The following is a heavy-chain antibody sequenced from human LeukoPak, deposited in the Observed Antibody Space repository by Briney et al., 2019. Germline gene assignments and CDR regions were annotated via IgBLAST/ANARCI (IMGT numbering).Heavy chain of an antibody. Sequence: PGGSLRLSCAASGFTFSSYGMHWVRQAPGKGLEWVAVIWYDGSNKYYADSVKGRFTISRDNSKNTLYLQMNSLRAEDTAVYYCARHLPNYDYVWGSYRYTPKERSDAFDIWGQGTMVTVSS. CDR2: IWYDGSNK. CDR1: GFTFSSYG. J-gene: IGHJ3*02. V-gene: IGHV3-33*01. CDR3: ARHLPNYDYVWGSYRYTPKERSDAFDI. D-gene: IGHD3-16*02.